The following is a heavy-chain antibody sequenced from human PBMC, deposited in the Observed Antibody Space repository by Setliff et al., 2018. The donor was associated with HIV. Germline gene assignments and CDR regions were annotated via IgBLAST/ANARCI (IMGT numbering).Heavy chain of an antibody. V-gene: IGHV1-69*13. CDR2: IIPIFGPT. J-gene: IGHJ6*03. Sequence: SVKVSCKASGGTFSSYPISWVRQAPGQGLEWMGGIIPIFGPTHYAQKFQGRVTVTADESTSTAYMQLSSLRSDDTAAYYCARGRNYDSSGYGDYYYYMDVWGKGTTVTVSS. D-gene: IGHD3-22*01. CDR1: GGTFSSYP. CDR3: ARGRNYDSSGYGDYYYYMDV.